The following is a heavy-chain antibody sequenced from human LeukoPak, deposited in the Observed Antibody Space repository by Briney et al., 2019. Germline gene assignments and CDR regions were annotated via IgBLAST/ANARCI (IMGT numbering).Heavy chain of an antibody. V-gene: IGHV3-48*01. J-gene: IGHJ4*02. CDR3: ARDSSWSFDY. Sequence: GGPLRLSCAASGFTFSSYSMNWVRQAPGKGLEWISYIISTAIAIYYADSVKGRFTISRDNAKNSVYLQMNSLRAEDTAVYYCARDSSWSFDYWGQGTLVTVSS. D-gene: IGHD3-10*01. CDR1: GFTFSSYS. CDR2: IISTAIAI.